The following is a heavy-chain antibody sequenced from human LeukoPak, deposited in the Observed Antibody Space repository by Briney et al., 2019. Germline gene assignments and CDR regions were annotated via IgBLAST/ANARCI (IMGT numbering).Heavy chain of an antibody. CDR2: INSDGSST. Sequence: GGSLRLSCAASGFTFSGSAMHWVRQAPGKGLVWVSRINSDGSSTSYADSVKGRFTISRDNAKNTLYLQMNSLRAEDTAVFYCAKVATKGNYYDSSGYSLDYWGQGTLVTVSS. CDR3: AKVATKGNYYDSSGYSLDY. D-gene: IGHD3-22*01. CDR1: GFTFSGSA. V-gene: IGHV3-74*01. J-gene: IGHJ4*02.